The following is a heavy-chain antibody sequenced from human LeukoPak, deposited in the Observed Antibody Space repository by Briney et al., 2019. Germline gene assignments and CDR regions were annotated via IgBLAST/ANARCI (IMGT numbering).Heavy chain of an antibody. CDR1: GGPISSGSYY. V-gene: IGHV4-61*02. CDR2: IYTSGST. CDR3: ARCLAGVIDY. Sequence: SQTLSLTCTVSGGPISSGSYYWSWIRQPAGKGLEWIGRIYTSGSTNYNPSLKSRVTISVGTSKNQFSLKLSCVTAADTAVYYCARCLAGVIDYWGQGTLVTVSS. D-gene: IGHD2-15*01. J-gene: IGHJ4*02.